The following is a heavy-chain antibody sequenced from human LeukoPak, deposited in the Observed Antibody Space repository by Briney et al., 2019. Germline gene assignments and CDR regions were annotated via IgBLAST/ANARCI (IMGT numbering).Heavy chain of an antibody. Sequence: GRSPRLSCAASGFTFSSYGMNWVRQAPGKGLEWVAVISYDGSNKYYADSVKGRFTISRDNSKNTLYLQMNSLRAEDTAVYYCAKDTPGSDYDFWSGYSMDVWGQGTTVTVSS. D-gene: IGHD3-3*01. CDR3: AKDTPGSDYDFWSGYSMDV. CDR1: GFTFSSYG. CDR2: ISYDGSNK. J-gene: IGHJ6*02. V-gene: IGHV3-30*18.